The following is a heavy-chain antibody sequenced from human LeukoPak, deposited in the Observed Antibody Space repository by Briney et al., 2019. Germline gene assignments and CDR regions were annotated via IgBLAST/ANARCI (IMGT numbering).Heavy chain of an antibody. CDR2: IKQDGNEK. CDR1: GFTFNTYW. CDR3: AGRGLSSISCYSCRYYYGMDV. Sequence: PGGSLRLSCAASGFTFNTYWMSWVRQAPGKGLEWVANIKQDGNEKYYVDSVKGRFTISRDNAKNSLYLQMNSLRAEDTAVYYCAGRGLSSISCYSCRYYYGMDVWGQGTTVTVSS. V-gene: IGHV3-7*01. J-gene: IGHJ6*02. D-gene: IGHD2-2*02.